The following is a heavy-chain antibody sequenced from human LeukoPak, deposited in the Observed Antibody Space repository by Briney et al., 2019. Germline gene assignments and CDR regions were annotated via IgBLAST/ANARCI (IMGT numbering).Heavy chain of an antibody. Sequence: GGSLRLSCAASGFTFSSYGMHWVRQAPGKGLEWVAFIRYDGSNKYYADSVKGRFTISRDNSKNTLYLQMNSLRAEDTAVYYCARVAQYYDFWSGEYYYYMDVWGKGTTVTVSS. CDR1: GFTFSSYG. D-gene: IGHD3-3*01. CDR2: IRYDGSNK. J-gene: IGHJ6*03. V-gene: IGHV3-30*02. CDR3: ARVAQYYDFWSGEYYYYMDV.